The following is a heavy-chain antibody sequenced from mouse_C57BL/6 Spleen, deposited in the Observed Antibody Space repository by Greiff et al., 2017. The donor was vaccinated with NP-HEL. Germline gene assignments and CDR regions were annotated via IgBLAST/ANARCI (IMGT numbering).Heavy chain of an antibody. CDR3: ARDRGDYSNPFAY. CDR2: ISDGGSYT. CDR1: GFTFSSYA. J-gene: IGHJ3*01. V-gene: IGHV5-4*01. D-gene: IGHD2-5*01. Sequence: VKLVESGGGLVKPGGSLKLSCAASGFTFSSYAMSWVRQTPEKRLEWVATISDGGSYTYYPDNVKGRFTISRDNAKNNLYLQMSHLKSEDTAMYYCARDRGDYSNPFAYWGQGTLVTVSA.